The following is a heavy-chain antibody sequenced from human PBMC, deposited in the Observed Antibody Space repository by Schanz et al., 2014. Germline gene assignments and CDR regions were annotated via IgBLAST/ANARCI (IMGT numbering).Heavy chain of an antibody. D-gene: IGHD2-15*01. V-gene: IGHV1-69*04. CDR2: IIPVLAIA. CDR1: GYTFTSYG. J-gene: IGHJ5*02. CDR3: ARGRGCTGGSCYAWFDL. Sequence: QVQLVQSGAEVKKPGASVKVSCKASGYTFTSYGISWIRQAPGQGLEWMGRIIPVLAIADYAQKFQGRLTMTRDTSTSTVYMELSSLRSEDTAVYYCARGRGCTGGSCYAWFDLWGQGTLVTVAS.